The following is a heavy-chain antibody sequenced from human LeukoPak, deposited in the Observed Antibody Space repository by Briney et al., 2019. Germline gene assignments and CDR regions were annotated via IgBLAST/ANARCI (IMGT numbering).Heavy chain of an antibody. J-gene: IGHJ2*01. CDR2: ISAYNGNT. Sequence: GASVKVSCKASGYTFTSYGISWVRQAPGQGLEWMGWISAYNGNTNYAQKLQGRVTMTTDTSTSTAYMELRSLRSDDTAVYYCARDRYYDSSGYRWYFDLWGRGTLVTVSS. D-gene: IGHD3-22*01. CDR3: ARDRYYDSSGYRWYFDL. CDR1: GYTFTSYG. V-gene: IGHV1-18*01.